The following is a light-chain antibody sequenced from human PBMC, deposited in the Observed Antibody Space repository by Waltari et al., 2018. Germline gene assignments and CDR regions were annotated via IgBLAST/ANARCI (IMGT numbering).Light chain of an antibody. V-gene: IGKV3-15*01. CDR3: QHYNNWPPDT. J-gene: IGKJ5*01. CDR2: DAS. Sequence: EIAMTQSPATLSVSPGERVTLSCRASQSVSTNLAWYQQKPGQVPRLLIYDASTRATGIPARFSGSGTGTEFTLTISSLQSEDFAVYHCQHYNNWPPDTFGQGTRLEIK. CDR1: QSVSTN.